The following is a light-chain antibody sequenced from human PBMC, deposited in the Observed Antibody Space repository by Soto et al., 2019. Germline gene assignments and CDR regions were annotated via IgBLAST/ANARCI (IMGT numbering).Light chain of an antibody. CDR3: QQLKSYPLT. J-gene: IGKJ4*01. CDR1: QSISSW. V-gene: IGKV1-5*01. Sequence: DIQMTHSPSTLSASVGDRVTITCRASQSISSWLAWYQQKPGKAPKLLIYDASSLESGVPSTFSGSGSGTEFTLTISSLQPEDFATYYCQQLKSYPLTFGGGTKVDI. CDR2: DAS.